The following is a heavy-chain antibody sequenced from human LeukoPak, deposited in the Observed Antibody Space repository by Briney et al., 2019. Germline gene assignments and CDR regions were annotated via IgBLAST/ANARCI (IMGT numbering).Heavy chain of an antibody. J-gene: IGHJ5*02. V-gene: IGHV1-69*05. Sequence: SVKVSCKVSGGIFSSYTISWVRQAPGQGLEWMGQIIPIFGPPDFAQKFQVRVTITTDESTSTAYMEMSSLRSEDTAVYYCARLSMERSEAPDLGWFDPWGQGTLVTVSS. D-gene: IGHD2/OR15-2a*01. CDR2: IIPIFGPP. CDR1: GGIFSSYT. CDR3: ARLSMERSEAPDLGWFDP.